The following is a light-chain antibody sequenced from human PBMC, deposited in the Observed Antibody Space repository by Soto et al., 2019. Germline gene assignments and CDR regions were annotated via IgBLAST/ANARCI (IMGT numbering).Light chain of an antibody. CDR2: AAS. CDR3: QQLNSHPRT. Sequence: DIQMTQSPSSLSASVGDRVTITCRASQSISDYLNWYQQKPGQAPQLLIYAASNLQSGVPSRFSGSGSGTEFTLTISSLQPEDFATYYCQQLNSHPRTFGQGTKVDIK. CDR1: QSISDY. V-gene: IGKV1-17*01. J-gene: IGKJ2*01.